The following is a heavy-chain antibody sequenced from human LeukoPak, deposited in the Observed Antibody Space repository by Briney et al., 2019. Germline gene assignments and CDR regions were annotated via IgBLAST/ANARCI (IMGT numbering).Heavy chain of an antibody. V-gene: IGHV1-18*01. D-gene: IGHD5-18*01. J-gene: IGHJ4*02. CDR3: TRDLGVDTTMIFFDY. Sequence: ASVKVSCKASGYTFTSFGISWVRQAPGKGLEWMGWSSAYNGNTNNAQKFQVRVTMTTDTSTSTASMEVRSLRSDDTAVYSCTRDLGVDTTMIFFDYWGQGYLVTVSS. CDR2: SSAYNGNT. CDR1: GYTFTSFG.